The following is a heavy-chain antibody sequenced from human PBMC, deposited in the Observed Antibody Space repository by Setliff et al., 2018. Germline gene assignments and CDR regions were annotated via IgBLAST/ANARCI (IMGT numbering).Heavy chain of an antibody. CDR2: ISYDASNK. Sequence: HPGGSLRLSCAASGFTFSNHPMHWVRQAPGKGLEWVALISYDASNKYYADSVKGRFTISRDNSKNTLYVQMNNLRAEDTAVYYCARDRHVLSSTWDIYSFDYWGQGTTVTVSS. CDR3: ARDRHVLSSTWDIYSFDY. V-gene: IGHV3-30*01. D-gene: IGHD6-13*01. J-gene: IGHJ4*02. CDR1: GFTFSNHP.